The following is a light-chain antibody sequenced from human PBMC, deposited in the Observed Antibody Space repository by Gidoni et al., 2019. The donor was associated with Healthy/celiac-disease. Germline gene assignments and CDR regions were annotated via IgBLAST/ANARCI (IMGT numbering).Light chain of an antibody. CDR3: SSYTSSSTLPV. Sequence: QSALTQPASVSGSPGQSITISCTGTSSDVGGYNYVSWYHPHPGKAPKLMIYEVSNRPSGVSNRFSGSKSGNTASLTISGLQAEDEADYYCSSYTSSSTLPVFGGGTKLTVL. V-gene: IGLV2-14*01. CDR2: EVS. J-gene: IGLJ2*01. CDR1: SSDVGGYNY.